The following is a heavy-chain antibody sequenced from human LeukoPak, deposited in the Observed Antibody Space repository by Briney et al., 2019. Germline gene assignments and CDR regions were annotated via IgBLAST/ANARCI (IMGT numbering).Heavy chain of an antibody. Sequence: ASVKVSCKASGYTFTSYYLYWVRQAPGQGLEWMGVINPSGGSTTSAQKFQGRVAMTRDTSTSTVYMELRSLRSEDTAVYYCARGPGPADDGGGYCFDYWGQGTLVTVSS. V-gene: IGHV1-46*01. J-gene: IGHJ4*02. CDR3: ARGPGPADDGGGYCFDY. CDR1: GYTFTSYY. D-gene: IGHD3-22*01. CDR2: INPSGGST.